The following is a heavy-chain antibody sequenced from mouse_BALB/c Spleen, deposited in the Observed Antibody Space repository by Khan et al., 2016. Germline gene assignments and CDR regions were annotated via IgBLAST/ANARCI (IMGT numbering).Heavy chain of an antibody. J-gene: IGHJ2*01. CDR3: ANADYHNSYCNS. Sequence: EVQLQESGPGLVKPSQSLSLTCTVTGYSITSDYAWNWIRQFPGNKLEWMGYISYSGITSYNPSLKSRISIIRDTSKNQFFLQLNSVTTAYTATYDCANADYHNSYCNSWDQGTTLTVAS. CDR1: GYSITSDYA. D-gene: IGHD2-13*01. V-gene: IGHV3-2*02. CDR2: ISYSGIT.